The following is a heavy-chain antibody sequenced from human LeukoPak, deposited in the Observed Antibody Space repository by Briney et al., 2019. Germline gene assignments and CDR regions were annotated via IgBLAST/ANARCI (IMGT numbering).Heavy chain of an antibody. J-gene: IGHJ4*02. D-gene: IGHD3-22*01. CDR1: GYIFANYW. CDR3: ARQFTIDTSGYYHDY. Sequence: GESLKISCKGSGYIFANYWIGWVRQPPGKGPEWMGIIYPGDSDTRYSPSFQGQVTISADKSISTAYLQWSSLKASDTAIYYCARQFTIDTSGYYHDYWGQGTLVTVSS. CDR2: IYPGDSDT. V-gene: IGHV5-51*01.